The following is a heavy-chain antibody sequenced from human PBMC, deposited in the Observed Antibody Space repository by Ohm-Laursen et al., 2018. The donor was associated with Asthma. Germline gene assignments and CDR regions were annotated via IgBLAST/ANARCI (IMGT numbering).Heavy chain of an antibody. CDR2: ISLGGGGT. Sequence: GSLRLSCTAPGFTFRNYAMTWVRQAPGKGLEWVSTISLGGGGTYFADSVRGRFTISRDNSNNMLYLHMNSLRADDTAVYYCARETATGSQNIHYYDLDVWGQGTTVIVSS. V-gene: IGHV3-23*01. J-gene: IGHJ6*02. CDR1: GFTFRNYA. CDR3: ARETATGSQNIHYYDLDV. D-gene: IGHD2-15*01.